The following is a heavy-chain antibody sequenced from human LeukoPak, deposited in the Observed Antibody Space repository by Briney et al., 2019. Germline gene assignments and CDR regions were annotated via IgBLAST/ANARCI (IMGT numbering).Heavy chain of an antibody. V-gene: IGHV3-74*01. CDR3: ASLIRGYSYGVDY. CDR1: GFTFSSYW. CDR2: INSDGSST. J-gene: IGHJ4*02. Sequence: GGSLRLSCAASGFTFSSYWMHWVRQAPGKGLVWVSRINSDGSSTSYADSVKGRFTISRDNAKNTLYLQMNSLRAEDTAVYYCASLIRGYSYGVDYWGQGTLVTVSS. D-gene: IGHD5-18*01.